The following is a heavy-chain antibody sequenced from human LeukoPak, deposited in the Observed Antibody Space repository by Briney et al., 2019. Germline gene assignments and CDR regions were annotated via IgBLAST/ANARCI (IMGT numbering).Heavy chain of an antibody. J-gene: IGHJ4*02. D-gene: IGHD2-15*01. CDR2: IWHDGRNK. V-gene: IGHV3-33*01. CDR1: GFSFSSYG. Sequence: PGRSLRLSCAGSGFSFSSYGMHWTRQAPGKGLEWVAVIWHDGRNKYYADSVKGRFTVSRDNSKNTLYLQMDSLRAEDTAVYSCARVRGSDDPIDYWGQGTLVTVSS. CDR3: ARVRGSDDPIDY.